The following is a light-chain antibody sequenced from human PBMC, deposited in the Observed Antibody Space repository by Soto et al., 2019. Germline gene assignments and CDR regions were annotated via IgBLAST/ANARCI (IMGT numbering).Light chain of an antibody. Sequence: EIVLTQSPATLSLSPGERAALSCRASQGIRNYLAWYQQRPGQAPRLLIHDASKRATGIPARFSGSGSGTEFNLTISSLQSEDFAVYFCQQYDDWLRLTFGGGTKVEIK. CDR2: DAS. CDR1: QGIRNY. V-gene: IGKV3-11*01. J-gene: IGKJ4*01. CDR3: QQYDDWLRLT.